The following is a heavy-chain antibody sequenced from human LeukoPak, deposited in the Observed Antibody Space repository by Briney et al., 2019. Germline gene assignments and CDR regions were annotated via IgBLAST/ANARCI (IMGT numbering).Heavy chain of an antibody. CDR3: ARDLEQQLVRNYYYYYGMDV. V-gene: IGHV3-66*01. CDR2: IDGGGNA. CDR1: GFTVSSNH. D-gene: IGHD6-13*01. Sequence: GGSLRLSCAASGFTVSSNHVTWVRQAPGKGLECVSVIDGGGNAHYADSVKGRFTISRDNSKNTLYLQMNSLRAEDTAVYYCARDLEQQLVRNYYYYYGMDVWGQGTTVTVSS. J-gene: IGHJ6*02.